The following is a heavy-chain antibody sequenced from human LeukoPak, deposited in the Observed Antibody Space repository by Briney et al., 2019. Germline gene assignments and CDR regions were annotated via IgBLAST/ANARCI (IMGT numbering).Heavy chain of an antibody. CDR3: ASEASPSGGRVGPFTI. D-gene: IGHD4-23*01. V-gene: IGHV3-74*01. CDR1: GFTFYSYW. Sequence: PGGSLRLLYAASGFTFYSYWMHWVRQGPGKGLVWVSRINSDGSSTNYADSVKGQFTISRDNAKNTLYLQMNSLRAEDTAVYYCASEASPSGGRVGPFTICGQRTMVTVSS. J-gene: IGHJ3*02. CDR2: INSDGSST.